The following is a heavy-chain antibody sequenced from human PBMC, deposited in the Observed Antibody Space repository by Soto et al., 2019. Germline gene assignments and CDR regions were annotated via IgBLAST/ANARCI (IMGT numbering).Heavy chain of an antibody. CDR3: ARGFQYWLPTFD. CDR2: VSLAGRN. D-gene: IGHD3-10*01. V-gene: IGHV4-4*02. J-gene: IGHJ4*02. Sequence: QVQLQESGPGLVRPSGPLSLTCLASGASSAKGTCWSWVRRPPGKGREWIGEVSLAGRNNYNPSLQSRVTISLDESKNQFSLILTSVTVADAAIYYCARGFQYWLPTFDWGRGTVVTVS. CDR1: GASSAKGTC.